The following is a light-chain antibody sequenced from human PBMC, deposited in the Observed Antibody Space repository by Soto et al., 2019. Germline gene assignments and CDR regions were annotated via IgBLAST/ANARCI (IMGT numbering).Light chain of an antibody. CDR1: QSVSSW. V-gene: IGKV1-5*03. Sequence: DIQMTQSPSSLSASVGDRVTITCRASQSVSSWLAWYQQKPGKAPKLLIYQASSLESEVTSRFSGSGSGTEFTLTISSLQPDDFATYDCQQYHTYPYTFGQGTKLEIK. CDR3: QQYHTYPYT. J-gene: IGKJ2*01. CDR2: QAS.